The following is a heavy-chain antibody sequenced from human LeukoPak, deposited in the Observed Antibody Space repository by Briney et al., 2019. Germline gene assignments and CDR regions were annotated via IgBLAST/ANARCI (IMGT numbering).Heavy chain of an antibody. V-gene: IGHV3-7*01. CDR1: GFPFISYW. D-gene: IGHD4-17*01. Sequence: GGPLHLSWAASGFPFISYWRNWVRQAPGKGLEGVANIRQDGNEKYYVDSVKGRFTISRDNAKNSLYLQMNSLRAEDTAVYYCAGGDHVDCWGQGTLVTVSS. CDR2: IRQDGNEK. J-gene: IGHJ4*02. CDR3: AGGDHVDC.